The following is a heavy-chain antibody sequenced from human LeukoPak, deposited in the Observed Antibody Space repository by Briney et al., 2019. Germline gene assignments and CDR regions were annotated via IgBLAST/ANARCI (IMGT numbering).Heavy chain of an antibody. CDR1: GFTFSSYA. Sequence: GGSLRLSCAASGFTFSSYAMHWVRQAPGKGLEYVSAISSNGGSTYYANSVKGRFTISRGNSKNTLYLQMGSLRAEDMAVYYCARAEYSSGWFKFDYWGQGTLVTVSS. CDR3: ARAEYSSGWFKFDY. D-gene: IGHD6-19*01. CDR2: ISSNGGST. J-gene: IGHJ4*02. V-gene: IGHV3-64*01.